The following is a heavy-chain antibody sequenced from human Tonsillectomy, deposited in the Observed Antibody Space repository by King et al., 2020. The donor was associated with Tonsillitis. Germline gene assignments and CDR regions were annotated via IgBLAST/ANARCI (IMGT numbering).Heavy chain of an antibody. CDR3: AREGAAASFDY. D-gene: IGHD3-16*01. V-gene: IGHV3-66*01. Sequence: VQLVESGGGLVQPGGSLRLSCEVSGFTVNSNYMSWVRQAPGKGLEWVSVIYSGGTTYYADSVKGRFTISRDNSKNTLYLQMNSLRAEDTAVYYCAREGAAASFDYWGQGTLVTVSS. CDR2: IYSGGTT. J-gene: IGHJ4*02. CDR1: GFTVNSNY.